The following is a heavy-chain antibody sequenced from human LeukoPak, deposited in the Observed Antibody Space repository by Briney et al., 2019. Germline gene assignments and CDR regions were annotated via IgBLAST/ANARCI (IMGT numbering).Heavy chain of an antibody. CDR3: ARGTARAFDY. J-gene: IGHJ4*02. V-gene: IGHV3-53*01. CDR2: IYSGGGT. D-gene: IGHD2-2*01. CDR1: GFTVSSNY. Sequence: GGSLRLSCAASGFTVSSNYMSWVRQAPGKGLEWVSVIYSGGGTYYADSVKDRFTISRDTSKNTLYLQTNSLRDEDTAGYYCARGTARAFDYWGQGTLVTVSS.